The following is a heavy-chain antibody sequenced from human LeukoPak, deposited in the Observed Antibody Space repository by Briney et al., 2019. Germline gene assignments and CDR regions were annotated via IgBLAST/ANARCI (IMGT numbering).Heavy chain of an antibody. V-gene: IGHV3-30-3*01. CDR2: ISYDGSNK. Sequence: GGSLRLSCAASGFTFSSYAMHWVRQAPGKGLEWVAVISYDGSNKYYADSMKGRFTISRDNSKNTLYLQMNSLRAEDTAVYYCARAMAVAGTAFDYWGQGTLVTVSS. CDR1: GFTFSSYA. D-gene: IGHD6-19*01. CDR3: ARAMAVAGTAFDY. J-gene: IGHJ4*02.